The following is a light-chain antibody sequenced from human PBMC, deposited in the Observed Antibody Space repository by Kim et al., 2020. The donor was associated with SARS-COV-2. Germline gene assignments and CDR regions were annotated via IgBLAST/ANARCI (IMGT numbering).Light chain of an antibody. V-gene: IGLV3-10*01. CDR1: ALPKKY. Sequence: SPRQTARITRSGDALPKKYAYWYQQKSGQAPVLVIYEDSKRPSGIPERFSGSSSGTMATLTISGAQVEDEADYYCYSTDSSGNHRVFGGGTKLTVL. J-gene: IGLJ3*02. CDR3: YSTDSSGNHRV. CDR2: EDS.